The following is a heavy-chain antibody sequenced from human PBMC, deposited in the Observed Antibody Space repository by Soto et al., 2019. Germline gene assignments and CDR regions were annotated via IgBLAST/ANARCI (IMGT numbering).Heavy chain of an antibody. D-gene: IGHD6-19*01. CDR3: AREKEVAGDYYYGMDV. CDR2: IIPNCGTA. CDR1: GGTFSRYA. V-gene: IGHV1-69*06. J-gene: IGHJ6*02. Sequence: SVKVSCKASGGTFSRYAISWVRQAPGQGLEWMGGIIPNCGTANYAQKFQGRVTITADKSTSTAYMELSSLRSEDTAVYYCAREKEVAGDYYYGMDVWGQGTTVTVSS.